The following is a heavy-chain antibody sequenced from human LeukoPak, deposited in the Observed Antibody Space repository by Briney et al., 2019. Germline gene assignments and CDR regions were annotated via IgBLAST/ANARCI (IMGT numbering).Heavy chain of an antibody. CDR1: KFTFSSYW. CDR2: IKQDGSVQ. V-gene: IGHV3-7*01. CDR3: TRLQIAVAGPNWFDP. J-gene: IGHJ5*02. D-gene: IGHD6-19*01. Sequence: GGSLRPSCAASKFTFSSYWMSWVRQAPGKGLEWVANIKQDGSVQFYMDSLKGRFSVSRDNAKNSLYLQMNGLRVEDTAVYYCTRLQIAVAGPNWFDPWGQGTLVTVSS.